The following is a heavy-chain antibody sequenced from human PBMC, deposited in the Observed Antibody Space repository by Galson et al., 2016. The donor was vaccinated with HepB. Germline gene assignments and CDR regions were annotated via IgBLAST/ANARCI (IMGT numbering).Heavy chain of an antibody. Sequence: SVKVSCKASGYTFTDYGITWVRQAPGQGLEWMGWITTYNNNTNYALKFHGRVSVTTDTATTTAYMDLRSLTSDDTAVYYCARFRRRYCSGGSCYWDSFDIWGQGTMVTVSS. CDR1: GYTFTDYG. CDR3: ARFRRRYCSGGSCYWDSFDI. CDR2: ITTYNNNT. J-gene: IGHJ3*02. V-gene: IGHV1-18*04. D-gene: IGHD2-15*01.